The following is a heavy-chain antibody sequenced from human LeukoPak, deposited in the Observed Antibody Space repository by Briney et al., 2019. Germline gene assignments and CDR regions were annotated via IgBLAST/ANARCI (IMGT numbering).Heavy chain of an antibody. CDR1: GYTFTTYY. D-gene: IGHD6-13*01. Sequence: ASVKVSCKASGYTFTTYYMHWARQAPGQGLEWMGILNPSGGSTTYAQKFQGRVTMTRDTSTSTVYMELSSLRSEDTAVYYCARDGSTWQFDYWGQGTLVTVSS. CDR3: ARDGSTWQFDY. V-gene: IGHV1-46*01. CDR2: LNPSGGST. J-gene: IGHJ4*02.